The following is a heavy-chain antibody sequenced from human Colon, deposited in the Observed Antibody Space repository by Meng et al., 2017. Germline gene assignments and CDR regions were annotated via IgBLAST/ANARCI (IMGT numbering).Heavy chain of an antibody. Sequence: VQLREPGPGLVKPSGTLSLTCTVSGDSISSDIWWSWVRQPPGKGLEWIGEVYHRGDTNYNPSLKSRVVISVDRSKNQFSLNLSSVTAADTAVYYCGRDQGRQLINHWGQGTLVTVSS. D-gene: IGHD1-1*01. V-gene: IGHV4-4*02. CDR3: GRDQGRQLINH. CDR1: GDSISSDIW. J-gene: IGHJ4*02. CDR2: VYHRGDT.